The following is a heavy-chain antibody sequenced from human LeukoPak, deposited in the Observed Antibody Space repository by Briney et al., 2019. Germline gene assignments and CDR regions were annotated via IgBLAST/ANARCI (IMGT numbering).Heavy chain of an antibody. CDR1: GFTFDDYA. CDR3: AKDIGPGYCSGGSCYSWWFDP. V-gene: IGHV3-9*01. J-gene: IGHJ5*02. D-gene: IGHD2-15*01. CDR2: ISWNSGSI. Sequence: GGSLRLSCAASGFTFDDYAMHWVRHAPGKGLEWVSGISWNSGSIGYADSVKGRFTISRDNAKNSLYLQVNSLRAEDTALYHCAKDIGPGYCSGGSCYSWWFDPWGQGTLVTVSS.